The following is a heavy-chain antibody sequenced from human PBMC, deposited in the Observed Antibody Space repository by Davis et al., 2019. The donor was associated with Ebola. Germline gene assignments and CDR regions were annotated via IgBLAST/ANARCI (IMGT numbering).Heavy chain of an antibody. CDR1: GGSIANGYW. Sequence: GSLRLSCGISGGSIANGYWWGWVRQSPGKGLEWITEMNDRGSTNNNPSLKSRVTISVDKSKNQIFLTLTSVTVADTARYYCARRVRSSSDLDSWGQGILVTVS. D-gene: IGHD3-3*01. V-gene: IGHV4-4*02. J-gene: IGHJ4*02. CDR2: MNDRGST. CDR3: ARRVRSSSDLDS.